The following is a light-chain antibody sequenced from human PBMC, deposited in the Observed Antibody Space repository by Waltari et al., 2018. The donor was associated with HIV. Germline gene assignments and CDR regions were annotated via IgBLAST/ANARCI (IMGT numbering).Light chain of an antibody. CDR1: SSDVGGYNY. CDR2: DVS. Sequence: QSALTQPASVSGSPGQSNTISCTGTSSDVGGYNYVSWYQQHPDKAPKLVIYDVSNRPSGISNRFSGSKSGNTASLTISGLQAEDEADYYCSSYTSSSTVVFGGGTKLTVL. V-gene: IGLV2-14*03. J-gene: IGLJ2*01. CDR3: SSYTSSSTVV.